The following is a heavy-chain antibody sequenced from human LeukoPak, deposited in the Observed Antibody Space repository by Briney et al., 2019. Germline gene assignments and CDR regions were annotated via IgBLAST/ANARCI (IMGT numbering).Heavy chain of an antibody. CDR2: IYYSGST. D-gene: IGHD3-22*01. V-gene: IGHV4-31*03. J-gene: IGHJ4*02. CDR3: ARSFGQQWLVNDY. CDR1: GGSISSGGYY. Sequence: PSETLSLTCTVSGGSISSGGYYWSWIRQHPGKGLEWIGYIYYSGSTYYNPSLKSRVTISVDTSKNQFSLKLSSVTAADTAVYYCARSFGQQWLVNDYWGQGTLVTVSS.